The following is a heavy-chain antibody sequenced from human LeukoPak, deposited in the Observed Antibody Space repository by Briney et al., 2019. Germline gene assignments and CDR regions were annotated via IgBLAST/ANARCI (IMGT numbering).Heavy chain of an antibody. V-gene: IGHV1-2*02. Sequence: ASVKVSCKASGYTFTGYYMHWVRQAPGQGLEWMGWINPNSGGTNYAQKFQGRVTMTRDTSISTAYMELSRLRSGDTAVYYCARLSYYYYGMDVWGQGTTVTVSS. CDR2: INPNSGGT. CDR1: GYTFTGYY. J-gene: IGHJ6*02. CDR3: ARLSYYYYGMDV.